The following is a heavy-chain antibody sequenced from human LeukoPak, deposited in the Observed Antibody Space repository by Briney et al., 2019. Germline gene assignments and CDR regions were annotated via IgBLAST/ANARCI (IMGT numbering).Heavy chain of an antibody. CDR3: ARIRGVVAAGTGNYYYYGMDV. D-gene: IGHD6-13*01. Sequence: SGPTLVNPTQTLTLTCTFSGFSLSTSGMCVSWIRQPPGKALEWLALIDSDDDKYYSTSLKTRLTISKDTSKNQVVLTMTNMDPVDTATYYCARIRGVVAAGTGNYYYYGMDVWGQGTTVTVSS. CDR1: GFSLSTSGMC. CDR2: IDSDDDK. V-gene: IGHV2-70*01. J-gene: IGHJ6*02.